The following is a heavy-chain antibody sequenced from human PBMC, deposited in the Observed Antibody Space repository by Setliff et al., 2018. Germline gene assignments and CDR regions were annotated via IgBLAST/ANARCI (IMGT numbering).Heavy chain of an antibody. CDR2: INPSGGLT. Sequence: ASVKVSCKASGYTLTKYYMHWVRQAPGQGLEWMGIINPSGGLTKYAQKFQGRVTMTSDTSTNTVYLEVSSLRSEDTDVYFCASDRFYNSWSGTSITAPHDAFDIWGQGTMVTVSS. CDR1: GYTLTKYY. V-gene: IGHV1-46*03. D-gene: IGHD3-3*01. J-gene: IGHJ3*02. CDR3: ASDRFYNSWSGTSITAPHDAFDI.